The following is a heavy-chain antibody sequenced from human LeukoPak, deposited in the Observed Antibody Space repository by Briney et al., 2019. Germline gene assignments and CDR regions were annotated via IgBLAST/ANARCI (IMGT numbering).Heavy chain of an antibody. J-gene: IGHJ4*02. CDR3: ASSSRVDYRGDY. CDR2: INPNSGGT. D-gene: IGHD4-11*01. Sequence: GASMKVSCKASVYTFTGYYMHWVRQAPGQGLEWMGWINPNSGGTNYALKFQGRVTMTRDTSISTAYMELSRLRSDDTAVYYCASSSRVDYRGDYWGQGTLVTVSS. V-gene: IGHV1-2*02. CDR1: VYTFTGYY.